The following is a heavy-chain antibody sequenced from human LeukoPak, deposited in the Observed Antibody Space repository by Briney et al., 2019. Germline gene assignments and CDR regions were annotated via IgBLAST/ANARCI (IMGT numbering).Heavy chain of an antibody. V-gene: IGHV1-2*02. CDR1: GYTFTTYY. Sequence: GASVKVSCKASGYTFTTYYIHWVRQAPGQGLEWMGWISPNSGGTNYAQNFQGRVTLSRDTSITTAYIELTRLPADDAAVYYCATEAPSYCIDYWGQGTLVTVSS. CDR3: ATEAPSYCIDY. D-gene: IGHD2-8*02. CDR2: ISPNSGGT. J-gene: IGHJ4*02.